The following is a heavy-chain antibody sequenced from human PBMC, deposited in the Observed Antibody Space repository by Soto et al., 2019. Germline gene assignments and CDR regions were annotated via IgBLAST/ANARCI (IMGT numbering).Heavy chain of an antibody. J-gene: IGHJ6*02. Sequence: GASVKVSCKVSGYTLTKLSMHWVRQAPGKGLEWMGGFDPEDGETTYAQTFQGRVTMTEDTSTDTGYMEVSSLRSEDTAVYYCATGHRPSGRDYYYFGMDVWGQGTTVTVSS. V-gene: IGHV1-24*01. D-gene: IGHD6-19*01. CDR3: ATGHRPSGRDYYYFGMDV. CDR1: GYTLTKLS. CDR2: FDPEDGET.